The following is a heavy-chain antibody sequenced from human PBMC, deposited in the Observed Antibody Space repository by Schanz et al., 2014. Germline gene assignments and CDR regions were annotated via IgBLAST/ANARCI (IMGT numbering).Heavy chain of an antibody. D-gene: IGHD3-3*01. Sequence: QVQLVQSGAEVKKPGASVKVSCKASGYTFTRYYTHWVRQAPGQGLEWMGIINPSGGSTTYAQKFQGRVTMTSDKSTSTVYMELSSLRSEDTAIYYCARGNTIFGVVILGWLDPWGQGTLVTVSS. CDR3: ARGNTIFGVVILGWLDP. CDR2: INPSGGST. V-gene: IGHV1-46*01. J-gene: IGHJ5*02. CDR1: GYTFTRYY.